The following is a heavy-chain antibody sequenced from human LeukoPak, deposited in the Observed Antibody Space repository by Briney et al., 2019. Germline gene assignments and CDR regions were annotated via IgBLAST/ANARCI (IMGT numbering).Heavy chain of an antibody. CDR3: ARDFVRYCSGGRCYRDAFDI. V-gene: IGHV3-74*03. Sequence: GGSLRLSCAASGFIFRSYWMHWVRQVPGKGLVWVSRIKSDGTNITYADSVKGRFTISIDNAKNALYLEMNSLRGEDTGVYYCARDFVRYCSGGRCYRDAFDIWGQGTMVTVS. J-gene: IGHJ3*02. CDR2: IKSDGTNI. D-gene: IGHD2-15*01. CDR1: GFIFRSYW.